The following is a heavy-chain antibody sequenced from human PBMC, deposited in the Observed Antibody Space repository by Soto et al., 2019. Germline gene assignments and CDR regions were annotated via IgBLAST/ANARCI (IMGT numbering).Heavy chain of an antibody. V-gene: IGHV1-69*12. CDR1: GGTFRNSA. D-gene: IGHD1-1*01. CDR2: IMPIFRTP. Sequence: QVQLEQSGAEVKKPGSSVKVSCKASGGTFRNSAISWVRQAPGQGLEWMGGIMPIFRTPDYAQKFQGRVTITADESTSTAYMELSGLISDDTAVYYCARDNDRPQLGGNYYYILDVWGQGTTVTVSS. CDR3: ARDNDRPQLGGNYYYILDV. J-gene: IGHJ6*02.